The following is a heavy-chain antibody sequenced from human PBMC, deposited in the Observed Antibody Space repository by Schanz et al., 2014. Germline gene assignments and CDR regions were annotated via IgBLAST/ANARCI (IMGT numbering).Heavy chain of an antibody. Sequence: QVQLQQWGAGLLKPSETLSLTCAVYGGSFSGYFWSWTRQSPEKGLEWIGEISHSGRTTYNPSLMGRAPSSVEASKSQSFLKLSSVAAADTAVYYCARHLAESAAAAFDSWGQGTLVAVSS. J-gene: IGHJ4*02. D-gene: IGHD2-2*01. CDR2: ISHSGRT. V-gene: IGHV4-34*01. CDR1: GGSFSGYF. CDR3: ARHLAESAAAAFDS.